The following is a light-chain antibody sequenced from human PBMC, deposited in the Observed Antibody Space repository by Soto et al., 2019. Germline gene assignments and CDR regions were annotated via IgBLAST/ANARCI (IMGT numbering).Light chain of an antibody. V-gene: IGKV4-1*01. J-gene: IGKJ2*01. CDR1: QSVLYSSNNKNY. Sequence: DIVMTQSPDSLAVSLGERATINCKSSQSVLYSSNNKNYLAWYQQKPGQPPKLLIYWASTRESVVPDRFSGSGSGTDFTLTISSLQAEYVAVYYCQQYYSTLMYTFGQGTKLEIK. CDR2: WAS. CDR3: QQYYSTLMYT.